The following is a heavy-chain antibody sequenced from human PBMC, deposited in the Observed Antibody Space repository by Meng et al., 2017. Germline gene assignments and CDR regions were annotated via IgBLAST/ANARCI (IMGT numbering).Heavy chain of an antibody. V-gene: IGHV3-30*03. J-gene: IGHJ4*02. CDR3: ARDSHIPTGKVVVEAAQDFDD. CDR1: GFTFSSYD. Sequence: GESLKISCAASGFTFSSYDMHWVRQAPGKGLEWVAVISYDGSNKYYADSVKGRFTISRDNSKNTLYLQMNSLRAEDTAVYYCARDSHIPTGKVVVEAAQDFDDWGQGTLVTVSS. D-gene: IGHD2-15*01. CDR2: ISYDGSNK.